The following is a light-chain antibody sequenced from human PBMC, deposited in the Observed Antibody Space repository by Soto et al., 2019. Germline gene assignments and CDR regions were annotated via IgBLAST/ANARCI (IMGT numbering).Light chain of an antibody. V-gene: IGKV1-9*01. Sequence: DIQCTKSPSFLSASVGDGVTITCRASQVISSYLAWYQQKPGKAPKLLIYAAFTLQSGVPSRFSGSRSGTEFTLTISSLQPDDFATYYCQQYNSYTWTFGQGTKVDI. J-gene: IGKJ1*01. CDR1: QVISSY. CDR2: AAF. CDR3: QQYNSYTWT.